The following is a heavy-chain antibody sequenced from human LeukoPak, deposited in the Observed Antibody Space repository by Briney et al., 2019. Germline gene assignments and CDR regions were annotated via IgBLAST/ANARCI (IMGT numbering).Heavy chain of an antibody. Sequence: GGSLRLSCAASGFTFSDYYMSWIRQAPGKGLEWVLYISSSGNTIYYADSVKGRFTISRDNAKNSLYLQMNSLRAEDTAVYYCARPKYSSSWQIFDYWGQGTLVTASS. CDR3: ARPKYSSSWQIFDY. D-gene: IGHD6-13*01. CDR1: GFTFSDYY. J-gene: IGHJ4*02. CDR2: ISSSGNTI. V-gene: IGHV3-11*01.